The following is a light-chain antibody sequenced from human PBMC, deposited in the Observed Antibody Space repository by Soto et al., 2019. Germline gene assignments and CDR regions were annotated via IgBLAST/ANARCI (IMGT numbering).Light chain of an antibody. CDR2: ATS. CDR1: QSVSNK. J-gene: IGKJ4*01. CDR3: QQYYSIPLT. V-gene: IGKV3D-15*01. Sequence: EIVLTHSPATLSVSPRETVSVSCRASQSVSNKLAWFQQKPGQAPRLLMSATSTRATGIPARFSGSGSGTDFTLTISSLQAEDVAVYYCQQYYSIPLTLGGGTKVDIK.